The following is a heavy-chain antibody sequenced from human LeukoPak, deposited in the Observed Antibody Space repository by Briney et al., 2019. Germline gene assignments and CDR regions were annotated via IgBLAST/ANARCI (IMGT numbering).Heavy chain of an antibody. D-gene: IGHD3-3*01. CDR2: INHSGST. CDR1: GGSFSGYY. CDR3: ARTLDYDFWSGYD. J-gene: IGHJ4*02. V-gene: IGHV4-34*01. Sequence: SETLSLTCAVYGGSFSGYYWSWIRQPPGKGLEWIGEINHSGSTNYNLSLKSRVTISVDTSKNQFSLKLSSVTAADTAVYYCARTLDYDFWSGYDWGQGTLVTVSS.